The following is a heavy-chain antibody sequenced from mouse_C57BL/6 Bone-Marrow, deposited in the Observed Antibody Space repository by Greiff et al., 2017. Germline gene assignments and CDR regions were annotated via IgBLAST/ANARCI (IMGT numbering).Heavy chain of an antibody. CDR3: ARPYGSRGGGFAY. CDR1: GFTFSSST. CDR2: ISGGGGNT. V-gene: IGHV5-9*01. J-gene: IGHJ3*01. D-gene: IGHD1-1*01. Sequence: EVKLVESGGGLVKPGGSLKLSCAASGFTFSSSTMSWVRQTPEKRLEWVATISGGGGNTYYPDSVKGRFTISRDNAKNTLYLQMSSLRSEDTALYYCARPYGSRGGGFAYWGQGTLVTVSA.